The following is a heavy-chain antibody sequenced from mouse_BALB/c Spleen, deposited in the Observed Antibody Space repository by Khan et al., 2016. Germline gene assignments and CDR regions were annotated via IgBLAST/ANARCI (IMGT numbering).Heavy chain of an antibody. Sequence: VQLQESGPGLVAPSQSLSITCTVSGFSLTSYGVHWVRQPPGKGLEWLVVIWSDGSTTYNSALKSRLSISKDNSKSQGFLKMKSLQTDDTAMYDCARKDDGGGAMDYWGQGTSVTVSS. J-gene: IGHJ4*01. V-gene: IGHV2-6*02. D-gene: IGHD2-3*01. CDR3: ARKDDGGGAMDY. CDR1: GFSLTSYG. CDR2: IWSDGST.